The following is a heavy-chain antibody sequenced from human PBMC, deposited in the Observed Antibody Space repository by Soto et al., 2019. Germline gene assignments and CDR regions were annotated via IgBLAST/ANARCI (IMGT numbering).Heavy chain of an antibody. CDR1: GGTFSSYA. D-gene: IGHD3-9*01. J-gene: IGHJ3*02. CDR3: ARAAYYDILTDSKDAFDI. Sequence: GASVKVSCKASGGTFSSYAISWVRQAPGQGLEWMGGIIPIFGTANYAQKFQGRVTITADESTSTAYMELSSLRSEDTAVYYCARAAYYDILTDSKDAFDIWGQGTMVTVS. CDR2: IIPIFGTA. V-gene: IGHV1-69*13.